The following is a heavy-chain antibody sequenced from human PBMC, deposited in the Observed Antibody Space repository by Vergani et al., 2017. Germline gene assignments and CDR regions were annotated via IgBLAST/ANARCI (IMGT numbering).Heavy chain of an antibody. V-gene: IGHV3-7*01. J-gene: IGHJ4*02. CDR1: GFTFSNCW. CDR2: IKQDGSEK. CDR3: ARSLDY. Sequence: EVQLVESGGGLVQPGGSLRLSCAASGFTFSNCWMDWVRQAPGKGLEWVANIKQDGSEKFYVDSVKGRFTISRDNAKNSVYLQMNSLRAEDTAVYFCARSLDYWGQGTLVTVSS.